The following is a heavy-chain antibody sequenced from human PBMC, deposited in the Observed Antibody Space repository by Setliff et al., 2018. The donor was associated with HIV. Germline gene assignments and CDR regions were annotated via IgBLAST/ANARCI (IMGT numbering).Heavy chain of an antibody. CDR2: LIPVLGEP. V-gene: IGHV1-69*11. CDR1: GYTFTSYG. CDR3: ARGVLYGLSEY. J-gene: IGHJ4*02. Sequence: GASVKVSCKASGYTFTSYGISWVRQAPGQGLEWVGSLIPVLGEPHYAPRFQGRVTITADDSTNTAYMELTNLRSDHTATYYCARGVLYGLSEYWGTGSLVTVSS. D-gene: IGHD3-10*01.